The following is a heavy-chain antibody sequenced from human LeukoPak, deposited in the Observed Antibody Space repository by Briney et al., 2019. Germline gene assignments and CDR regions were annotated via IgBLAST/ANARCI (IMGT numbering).Heavy chain of an antibody. Sequence: GGSLRLSCAASRFTFKNYWMSWVRQAPGKGLEWVAHIKEDGSEKYYVDSVKGRFTISRDNAKNSLHLQMNTLRAVDSAVYYCARDWTAVTGLDYWGQGTLVTVSS. J-gene: IGHJ4*02. CDR3: ARDWTAVTGLDY. CDR1: RFTFKNYW. V-gene: IGHV3-7*04. D-gene: IGHD6-19*01. CDR2: IKEDGSEK.